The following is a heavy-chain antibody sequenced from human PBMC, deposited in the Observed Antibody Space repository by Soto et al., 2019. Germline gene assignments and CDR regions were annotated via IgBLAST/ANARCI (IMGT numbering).Heavy chain of an antibody. Sequence: SETLSLTCTVSGGSISSYYWSWIRQPPGKGLEWIGYIYYSGSTNYNPSLKSRVTISVDTSKNQFSLKLSSVTAADTAVYYCPRDLSEEGFDPWGQGTLVTVYS. CDR1: GGSISSYY. CDR2: IYYSGST. J-gene: IGHJ5*02. V-gene: IGHV4-59*01. CDR3: PRDLSEEGFDP.